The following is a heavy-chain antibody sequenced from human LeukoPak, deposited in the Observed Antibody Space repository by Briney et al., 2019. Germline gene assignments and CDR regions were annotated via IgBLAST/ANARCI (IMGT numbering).Heavy chain of an antibody. D-gene: IGHD3-9*01. V-gene: IGHV4-39*02. J-gene: IGHJ4*02. CDR1: GGSISSSSYY. CDR2: IYYSGST. CDR3: ARERPSYYDILTAYHPRSLPYYFDY. Sequence: PSETLSLTCTVSGGSISSSSYYWGWIRQPPGKGLEWIGSIYYSGSTYYNPSLKSRVTMSVDTSKNQFSLKLSSVTAADTAMYYCARERPSYYDILTAYHPRSLPYYFDYWGQGTLVTVSS.